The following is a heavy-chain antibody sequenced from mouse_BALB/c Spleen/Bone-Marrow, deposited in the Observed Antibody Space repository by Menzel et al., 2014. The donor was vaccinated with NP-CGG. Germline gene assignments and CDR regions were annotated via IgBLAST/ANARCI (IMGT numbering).Heavy chain of an antibody. J-gene: IGHJ3*01. CDR1: GFSLTSYG. CDR3: ARVFWFAY. Sequence: VKLMESGPGLVAPSQSLSITCTVSGFSLTSYGVHWVRQPPGKGLEWLGVIWAGGSTNYNSALMSRLSISKDNSKSQVFLKANSLQTDDTAMYYCARVFWFAYWGQGTLVTVSA. V-gene: IGHV2-9*02. CDR2: IWAGGST.